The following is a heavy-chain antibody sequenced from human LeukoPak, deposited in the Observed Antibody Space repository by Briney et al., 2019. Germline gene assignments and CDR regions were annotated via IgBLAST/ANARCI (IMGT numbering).Heavy chain of an antibody. V-gene: IGHV4-39*01. Sequence: SETLSLTCTVSGGSISVSGYYWGWIRQPPGKGLEWIGSIFYTGSTYYNPSLKSRVTISVAMSKNQFSLRLSSVTAADTAVYYCARLSGHSYGYIAYWGQGTLVTVSS. J-gene: IGHJ4*02. CDR2: IFYTGST. D-gene: IGHD5-18*01. CDR1: GGSISVSGYY. CDR3: ARLSGHSYGYIAY.